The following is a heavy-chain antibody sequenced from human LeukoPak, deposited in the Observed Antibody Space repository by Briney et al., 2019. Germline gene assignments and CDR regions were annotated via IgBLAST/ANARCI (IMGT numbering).Heavy chain of an antibody. CDR2: INTDGSSA. V-gene: IGHV3-74*01. J-gene: IGHJ4*02. CDR1: GFTFSSYW. Sequence: GGSLRLSCAASGFTFSSYWMHWVRQAPGKGLAWVSRINTDGSSASNADSVKGRFTVSRDNAKNTLYLQLSSLRAEDTAVYYCARGGRFGELSSSLWGQGTLVTVSS. CDR3: ARGGRFGELSSSL. D-gene: IGHD3-10*01.